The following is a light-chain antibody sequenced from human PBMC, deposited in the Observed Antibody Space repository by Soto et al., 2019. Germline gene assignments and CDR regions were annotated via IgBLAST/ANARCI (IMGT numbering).Light chain of an antibody. V-gene: IGLV2-14*03. CDR1: SSDVGRYNY. CDR2: DVS. Sequence: ALAQPASVSGSRGQSITISCTGTSSDVGRYNYVSWFQQHPGKVPKLIIYDVSNWPSGVSDRFSGSKSGNTASLTISGLQPEDEADYSCSSFTSSSTFVFGTGTKVTVL. CDR3: SSFTSSSTFV. J-gene: IGLJ1*01.